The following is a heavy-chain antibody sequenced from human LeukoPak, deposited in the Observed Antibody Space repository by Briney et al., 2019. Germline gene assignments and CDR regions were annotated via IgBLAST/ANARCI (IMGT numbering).Heavy chain of an antibody. V-gene: IGHV4-59*05. CDR3: ATPAYSNYSYYYYYYGMDV. CDR2: IYYSGST. CDR1: GFTFSDYY. D-gene: IGHD4-11*01. Sequence: PGGSLRLSCAASGFTFSDYYMSWIRQAPGKGLEWIGSIYYSGSTYYNPSLKSRVTISVDTSKNQFSLKLSSVTAADTAVYYCATPAYSNYSYYYYYYGMDVWGQGTTVTVSS. J-gene: IGHJ6*02.